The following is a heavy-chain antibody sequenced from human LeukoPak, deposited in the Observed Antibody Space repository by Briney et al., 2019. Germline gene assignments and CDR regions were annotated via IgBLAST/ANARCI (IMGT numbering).Heavy chain of an antibody. CDR3: ARHFRAGRRGYSYGRFDY. D-gene: IGHD5-18*01. CDR2: INHSGST. Sequence: PSETLSLTCAVYGGSFSGYYWSWIRQPPGKGLEWIGEINHSGSTNYNPSLKSRVTISVDTSKNQFSLKLSSVTAADTAVYYWARHFRAGRRGYSYGRFDYWGQGTLVTVSS. V-gene: IGHV4-34*01. J-gene: IGHJ4*02. CDR1: GGSFSGYY.